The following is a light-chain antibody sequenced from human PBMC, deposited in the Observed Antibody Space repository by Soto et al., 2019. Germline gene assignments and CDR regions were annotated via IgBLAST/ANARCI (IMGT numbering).Light chain of an antibody. J-gene: IGLJ2*01. CDR1: SSNIGAGYD. V-gene: IGLV1-40*01. Sequence: SVLTQPPSVSGAPGQRVTISCTGSSSNIGAGYDVQWYQQLPGAAPKLLIFGNSNRPSGVPDRFSGSRSGTSASLAITGLQAEDAADYFCQSYDISLSVSVIFGGGTKVTVL. CDR2: GNS. CDR3: QSYDISLSVSVI.